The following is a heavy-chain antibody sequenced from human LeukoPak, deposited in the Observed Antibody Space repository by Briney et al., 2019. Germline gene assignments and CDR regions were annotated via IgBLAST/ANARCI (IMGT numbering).Heavy chain of an antibody. J-gene: IGHJ4*02. V-gene: IGHV3-21*05. CDR3: TRDADGNFDY. Sequence: PGGSLRLSCAASGFTFSPYSMNWVRQAPGKGLEWVSYISSGSTLTHYADSVRGRFTISRDDAENSLYLNMNSLTAEDTAVYYCTRDADGNFDYWGQGTLVTVSS. CDR1: GFTFSPYS. D-gene: IGHD4-17*01. CDR2: ISSGSTLT.